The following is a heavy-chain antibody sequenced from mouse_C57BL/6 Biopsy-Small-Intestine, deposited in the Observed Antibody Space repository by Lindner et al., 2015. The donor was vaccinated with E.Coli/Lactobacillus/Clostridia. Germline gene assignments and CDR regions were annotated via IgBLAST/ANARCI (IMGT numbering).Heavy chain of an antibody. J-gene: IGHJ2*01. CDR1: GYTFTNYW. V-gene: IGHV1-63*01. Sequence: VQLQGSGAELVRPGTSVKMSCKASGYTFTNYWIGWAKQRPGHGLEWIGDIYPGGGYTNYNEKFKGKATLTADKSSSTAYMQFSSLTSEDSAIYYCARTRGFDYWGQGTTLTVSS. CDR3: ARTRGFDY. CDR2: IYPGGGYT.